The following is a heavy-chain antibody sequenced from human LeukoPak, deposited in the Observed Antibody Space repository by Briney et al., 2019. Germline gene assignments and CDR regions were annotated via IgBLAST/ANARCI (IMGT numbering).Heavy chain of an antibody. CDR3: ARVANTAMGDY. Sequence: PGGSLRLSCAASEFSFGSNYMTWVRQAPGKGLEWVSLIYSGGSTYYADSVKGRFTISRDNSKNTLYLQMNSLRAEDTAVYYCARVANTAMGDYWGQGTLVTVSS. CDR2: IYSGGST. D-gene: IGHD5-18*01. V-gene: IGHV3-66*01. J-gene: IGHJ4*02. CDR1: EFSFGSNY.